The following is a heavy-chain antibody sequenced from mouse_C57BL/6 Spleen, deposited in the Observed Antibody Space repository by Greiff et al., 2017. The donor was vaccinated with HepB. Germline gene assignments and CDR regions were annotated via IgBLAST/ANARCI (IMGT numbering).Heavy chain of an antibody. D-gene: IGHD1-1*01. CDR3: ARDALYGSSSYWYFDV. Sequence: EVHLVESGGGLVQSGRSLRLSCATSGFPFSDFYMEWVRQAPGKGLEWIAASRNKANDYTTEYSASVKGRFIVSRDTSQSILYLQMNALRAEDTAIYYCARDALYGSSSYWYFDVWGTGTTVTVSS. CDR1: GFPFSDFY. J-gene: IGHJ1*03. V-gene: IGHV7-1*01. CDR2: SRNKANDYTT.